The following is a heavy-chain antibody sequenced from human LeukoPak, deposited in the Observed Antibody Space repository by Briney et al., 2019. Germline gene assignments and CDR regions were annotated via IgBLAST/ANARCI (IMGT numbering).Heavy chain of an antibody. CDR3: ASRKKGMATAGFDY. CDR1: GYIFTTYW. CDR2: IYPGDSDT. J-gene: IGHJ4*02. D-gene: IGHD5-24*01. Sequence: GESLKIYCKGSGYIFTTYWIGWVRQMPGKGLEWMGIIYPGDSDTRYSPSFQGHVTISADSSSSTAYLQWSSLKTSDTAIYYCASRKKGMATAGFDYWGQGTLVTVSS. V-gene: IGHV5-51*01.